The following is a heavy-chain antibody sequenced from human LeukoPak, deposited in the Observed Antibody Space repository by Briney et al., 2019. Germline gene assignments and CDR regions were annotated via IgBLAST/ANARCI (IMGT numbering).Heavy chain of an antibody. Sequence: SSETLSLTCAVSGYSISSGYYCGWIRQAPGKGLEWIGSIYHSGSTYYNPSLKSRVTISVDTSKNQFSLKLSSVTAADTAVYYCARRMTTVNHYFDYWGQGTLVTVSS. CDR3: ARRMTTVNHYFDY. CDR2: IYHSGST. CDR1: GYSISSGYY. J-gene: IGHJ4*02. V-gene: IGHV4-38-2*01. D-gene: IGHD4-11*01.